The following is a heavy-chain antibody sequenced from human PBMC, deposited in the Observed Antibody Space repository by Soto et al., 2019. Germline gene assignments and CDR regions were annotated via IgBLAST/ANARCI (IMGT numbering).Heavy chain of an antibody. V-gene: IGHV3-15*01. Sequence: EGHLVESGGGLVKPGGSLRLSCTASGFNFTKAWMSWVRQAPGKGLAWVGLSKSTSDGGTTHFAAPVDGRFSISRDDSTNTLYLQLNSLKAENTACYYCPTGGQVFLEDYGGQGPLVTVPP. CDR1: GFNFTKAW. CDR3: PTGGQVFLEDY. D-gene: IGHD3-3*01. CDR2: SKSTSDGGTT. J-gene: IGHJ4*02.